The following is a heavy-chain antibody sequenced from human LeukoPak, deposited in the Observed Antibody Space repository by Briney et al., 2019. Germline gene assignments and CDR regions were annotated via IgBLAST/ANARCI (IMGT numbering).Heavy chain of an antibody. CDR3: ARRLTQYDCFDP. CDR2: TYYRSTWYN. Sequence: SQTLSLTCAISGDSVSSNSVTWNWIRQSPSRGLEWLGRTYYRSTWYNDYAVSVRGRITVNPDTSKNKFALHLNSVTPEDTAVYYCARRLTQYDCFDPWGQGILVTVSS. J-gene: IGHJ5*02. CDR1: GDSVSSNSVT. D-gene: IGHD2-2*01. V-gene: IGHV6-1*01.